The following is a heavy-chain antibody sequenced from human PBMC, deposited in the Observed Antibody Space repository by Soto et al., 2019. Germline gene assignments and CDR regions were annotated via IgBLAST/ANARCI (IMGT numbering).Heavy chain of an antibody. J-gene: IGHJ4*02. CDR2: IYTSGST. CDR1: GGSISSYY. V-gene: IGHV4-4*07. D-gene: IGHD6-19*01. CDR3: AREPQRDSSGWYEGFDY. Sequence: SETLSLTCTVSGGSISSYYWSWIRQPAGKGLEWIGRIYTSGSTNYNPSLKSRVTMSVDTSKNQFSLKLSSVTAADTAVYYCAREPQRDSSGWYEGFDYWGKGTRVTVS.